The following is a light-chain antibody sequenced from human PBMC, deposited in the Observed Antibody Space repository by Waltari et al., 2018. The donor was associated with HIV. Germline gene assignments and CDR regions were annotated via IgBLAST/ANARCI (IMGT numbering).Light chain of an antibody. V-gene: IGLV2-14*01. CDR2: QVS. CDR3: SSYTSSNTLVV. Sequence: QSALTQPASVSGSPGQSITISCTGTSSDVGGYNYVSWYQQHPGKDPKLMIYQVSKTPSGVPNRFSGSKSGNTASLTISGLQAEDAADYYCSSYTSSNTLVVFGGGTKLTVL. J-gene: IGLJ2*01. CDR1: SSDVGGYNY.